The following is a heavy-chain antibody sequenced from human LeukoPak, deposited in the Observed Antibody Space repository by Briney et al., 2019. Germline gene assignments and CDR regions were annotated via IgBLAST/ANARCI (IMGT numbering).Heavy chain of an antibody. J-gene: IGHJ4*02. CDR2: IYYSGST. Sequence: SETLSLTCTVSGGSISSYYWSWIRQPPGKGLEWIGYIYYSGSTNYNPSLKSRVTISVDTSKNQFSLRLSSVTAADTAVYYCARTSVGGFVTFDYWGQGTLVTVSS. CDR3: ARTSVGGFVTFDY. CDR1: GGSISSYY. V-gene: IGHV4-59*01. D-gene: IGHD2-15*01.